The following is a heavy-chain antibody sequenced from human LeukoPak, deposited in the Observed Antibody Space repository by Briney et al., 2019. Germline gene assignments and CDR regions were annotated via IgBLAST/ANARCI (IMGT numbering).Heavy chain of an antibody. CDR1: GFTFSSYE. V-gene: IGHV3-48*03. D-gene: IGHD3-16*02. CDR3: ARGGVYYDYVWGSYRYTQHDY. Sequence: PGGSLRLSCAASGFTFSSYEMNWVRQAPGKGLEWVSYISSSGSTIYYADSVKGRFTISRDNAKNSLYLQMNSLRAEDTAVYYCARGGVYYDYVWGSYRYTQHDYWGQGTLVTVSS. CDR2: ISSSGSTI. J-gene: IGHJ4*02.